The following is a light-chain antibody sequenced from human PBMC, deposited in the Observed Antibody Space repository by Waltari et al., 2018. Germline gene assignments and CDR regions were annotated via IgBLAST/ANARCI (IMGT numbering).Light chain of an antibody. Sequence: IVMTQSPVTLSVSPGERATLSCRASQSISNNLAWYQKKPGQAPRLLIDGASTRATGIPARFSGSGSGTEFTLTITSLQSGDFAVYYCQQYNNWPPLTFGGGTKVEMK. CDR3: QQYNNWPPLT. J-gene: IGKJ4*01. CDR2: GAS. V-gene: IGKV3-15*01. CDR1: QSISNN.